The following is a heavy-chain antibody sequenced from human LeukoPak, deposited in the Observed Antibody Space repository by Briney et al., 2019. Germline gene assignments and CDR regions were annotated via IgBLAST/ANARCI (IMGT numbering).Heavy chain of an antibody. CDR2: ISGSDGNT. V-gene: IGHV3-23*01. CDR1: GFTFSSFV. Sequence: GGSLRLSCAASGFTFSSFVLSWVRQAPGKGQEWVSTISGSDGNTFYADSVKGRFTISRDNSKNTLFLQMNSLRADDTAVYFCARLSDYWGQGTLVTVSS. D-gene: IGHD2-15*01. J-gene: IGHJ4*02. CDR3: ARLSDY.